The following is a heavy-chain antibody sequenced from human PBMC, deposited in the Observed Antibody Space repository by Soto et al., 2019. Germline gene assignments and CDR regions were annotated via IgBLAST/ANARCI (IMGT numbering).Heavy chain of an antibody. CDR2: INASGGST. V-gene: IGHV1-46*03. CDR1: GYTFTSYY. CDR3: ARGLKYYYGSGSYYKEYYFDY. D-gene: IGHD3-10*01. J-gene: IGHJ4*02. Sequence: QVQLVQSGAEVKKPGASVKVSCKASGYTFTSYYMHWVRQAPGQGLEWMGIINASGGSTSYAQKFQGRCTMTRDTSTSTVYMELSSLRSEDTAVYYCARGLKYYYGSGSYYKEYYFDYWGQGTLVTVSS.